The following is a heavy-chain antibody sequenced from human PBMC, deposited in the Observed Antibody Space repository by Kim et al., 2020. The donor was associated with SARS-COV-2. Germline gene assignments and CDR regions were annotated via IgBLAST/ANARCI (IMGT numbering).Heavy chain of an antibody. J-gene: IGHJ3*01. CDR1: GYSMTTSY. CDR2: LYYSGST. CDR3: AGAGDYGDSGAFGL. D-gene: IGHD4-17*01. V-gene: IGHV4-59*13. Sequence: SETLSLTCTVSGYSMTTSYWRWIRQPPGKGLEWIGYLYYSGSTDYNPSVKSRVTISVDTSKNQFSLKLTSVTAADTAVYYCAGAGDYGDSGAFGLWGQGTLVTVSS.